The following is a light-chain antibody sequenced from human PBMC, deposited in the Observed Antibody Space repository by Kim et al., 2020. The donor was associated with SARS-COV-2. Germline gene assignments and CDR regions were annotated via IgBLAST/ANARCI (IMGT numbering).Light chain of an antibody. CDR3: QRADSFPLG. CDR1: QCISSG. Sequence: SASVRDRVTIPLRAGQCISSGLASYQQKPRNAPKLLISAASSLQSGVPSRFSGSGSGTVFTLTISSLQPEDFASYYCQRADSFPLGFGGGTKLEI. V-gene: IGKV1-12*01. CDR2: AAS. J-gene: IGKJ4*01.